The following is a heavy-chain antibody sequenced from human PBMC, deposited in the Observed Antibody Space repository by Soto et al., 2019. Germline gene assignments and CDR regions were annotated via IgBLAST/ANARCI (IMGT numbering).Heavy chain of an antibody. V-gene: IGHV3-23*01. CDR2: ISGSGGST. J-gene: IGHJ4*02. Sequence: QPGGSLRLSCAASGFTFSSYAMSWVRQAPGKGLEWVSVISGSGGSTYYADSVKGRFTISRDNSKNTLYLQMNSLRAEDTAVYYCAREPPYCGPGCRSLSDYWGQGTLVTVSS. CDR3: AREPPYCGPGCRSLSDY. D-gene: IGHD2-21*01. CDR1: GFTFSSYA.